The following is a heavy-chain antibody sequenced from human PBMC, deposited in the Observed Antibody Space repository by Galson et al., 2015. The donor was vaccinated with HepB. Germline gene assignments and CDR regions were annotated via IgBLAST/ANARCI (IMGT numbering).Heavy chain of an antibody. CDR2: IYHGGST. D-gene: IGHD7-27*01. V-gene: IGHV4-30-2*01. CDR3: ASGSTGDPDAFDV. Sequence: TLSLTCAVSGGSINSGGNSWSWIRQPPGKGLEWIGYIYHGGSTFYNPSLKSRVTISVDRSRNQFSLKLTSVTAADTAMYYCASGSTGDPDAFDVWGQGTMVTVSS. J-gene: IGHJ3*01. CDR1: GGSINSGGNS.